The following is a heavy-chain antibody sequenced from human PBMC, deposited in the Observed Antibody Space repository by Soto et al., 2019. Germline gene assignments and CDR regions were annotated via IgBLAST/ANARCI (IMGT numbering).Heavy chain of an antibody. J-gene: IGHJ4*02. V-gene: IGHV3-23*01. D-gene: IGHD3-10*01. CDR2: ISGGGDTT. CDR3: AKGRGGSGSLPPRVDF. Sequence: EVQLLESGGGLVQPGGSLRLSCAASGFTFNNYAMTWVRQAPGKGLEWVSAISGGGDTTSYSDSLKCRFTVSRDGSKNTLYLQMSSLRAEDTDLYYCAKGRGGSGSLPPRVDFWGQGTMVTVSS. CDR1: GFTFNNYA.